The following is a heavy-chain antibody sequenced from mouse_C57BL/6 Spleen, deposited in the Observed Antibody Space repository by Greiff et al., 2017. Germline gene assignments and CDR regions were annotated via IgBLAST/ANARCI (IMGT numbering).Heavy chain of an antibody. Sequence: EVQVVESGGGLVKPGGSLKLSCAASGFTFSDYGMHWVRQAPEKGLEWVAYISSGSSTIYYADTVKGRFTISRDNAKNTLFLQMTSLRSEDTAMYYCARLYSAYWGQGTLVTVSA. D-gene: IGHD1-1*01. J-gene: IGHJ3*01. CDR1: GFTFSDYG. CDR3: ARLYSAY. CDR2: ISSGSSTI. V-gene: IGHV5-17*01.